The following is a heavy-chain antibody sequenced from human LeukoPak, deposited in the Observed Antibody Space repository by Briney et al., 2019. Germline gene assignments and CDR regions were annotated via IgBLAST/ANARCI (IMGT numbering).Heavy chain of an antibody. Sequence: PGGSLRLSCAASGFTFSSYSMNWVRQAPGKGLEWVSYISSSSSTIYYADSVKGRFTISRDNAKNSLYLQMNSLRAEDTAVYYCAGGSGSYSYYYYMDVWGKGTTVTVSS. V-gene: IGHV3-48*01. CDR2: ISSSSSTI. CDR1: GFTFSSYS. D-gene: IGHD1-26*01. CDR3: AGGSGSYSYYYYMDV. J-gene: IGHJ6*03.